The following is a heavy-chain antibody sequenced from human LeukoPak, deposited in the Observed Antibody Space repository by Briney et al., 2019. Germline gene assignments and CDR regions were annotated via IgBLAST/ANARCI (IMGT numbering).Heavy chain of an antibody. J-gene: IGHJ4*02. CDR2: IYHSGST. D-gene: IGHD2-2*01. CDR1: GGSISSGGYS. Sequence: PSETLSLTCAVSGGSISSGGYSWSWIRQPPGKGLEWIGYIYHSGSTYYNPSLKSRVTISVDRSKNQFSLKLSSVTAADTAVYYCARDPHCSSSSCPRDYWGQGTLVIVSS. CDR3: ARDPHCSSSSCPRDY. V-gene: IGHV4-30-2*01.